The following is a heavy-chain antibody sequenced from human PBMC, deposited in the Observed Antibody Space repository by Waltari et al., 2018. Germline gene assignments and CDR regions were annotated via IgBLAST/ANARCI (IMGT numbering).Heavy chain of an antibody. CDR1: AATFSRYA. V-gene: IGHV1-69*05. D-gene: IGHD1-26*01. CDR3: ARGGGSGTDY. Sequence: QVQPVQSGAEVKKPGSSVKVSCKASAATFSRYAISWVRQAPGPGPEWMGGYIPIFGTANYEQKFQGRGTITTDESTSTAYMELSSLRSENTAVYYCARGGGSGTDYWGQGTLVTVSS. J-gene: IGHJ4*02. CDR2: YIPIFGTA.